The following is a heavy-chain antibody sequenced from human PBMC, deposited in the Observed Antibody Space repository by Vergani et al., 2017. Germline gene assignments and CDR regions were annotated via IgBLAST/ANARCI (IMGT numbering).Heavy chain of an antibody. J-gene: IGHJ4*02. V-gene: IGHV5-51*01. D-gene: IGHD3-22*01. CDR2: IYPGDSDT. CDR3: ASSVQYYYDSSGDPPFDY. Sequence: EVQLVQSGAEVKKPGESLKISCKGSGYSFTSYWIGWVRQMPGKGLEWMGIIYPGDSDTRYSPSFQGQVTSSADKSISTAYLQWSSLKASDTAMYYCASSVQYYYDSSGDPPFDYWGQGTLVTVSS. CDR1: GYSFTSYW.